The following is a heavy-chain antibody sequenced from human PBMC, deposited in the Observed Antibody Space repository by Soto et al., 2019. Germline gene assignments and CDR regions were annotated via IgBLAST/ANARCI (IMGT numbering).Heavy chain of an antibody. CDR3: VKEMKWGGMSTIHYFDS. J-gene: IGHJ4*02. V-gene: IGHV3-9*02. Sequence: EVQLVESGGGLVQPGRSLRLSCVASGFIADDYAMHWVRQAPGKGLEWVSGISSNSATINYADSVKGRFTISRDNAKNSLFLQMNSLRPEDTAFSYCVKEMKWGGMSTIHYFDSWDQGTLVTVSS. D-gene: IGHD5-12*01. CDR1: GFIADDYA. CDR2: ISSNSATI.